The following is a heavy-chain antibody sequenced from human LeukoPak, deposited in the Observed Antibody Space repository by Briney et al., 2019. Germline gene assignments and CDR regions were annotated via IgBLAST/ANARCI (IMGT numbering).Heavy chain of an antibody. J-gene: IGHJ4*02. D-gene: IGHD6-19*01. CDR2: ISSSSSTI. V-gene: IGHV3-48*04. CDR3: VKDDKVNIGVAGNYFDY. CDR1: GFTFSSYS. Sequence: GGSLRPSCAASGFTFSSYSMNWVRQAPGKGLEWVSYISSSSSTIYYADSVKGRFTISRDNAKNSLYLQMNSLRAEDTALYHCVKDDKVNIGVAGNYFDYWGQGTLVTVSS.